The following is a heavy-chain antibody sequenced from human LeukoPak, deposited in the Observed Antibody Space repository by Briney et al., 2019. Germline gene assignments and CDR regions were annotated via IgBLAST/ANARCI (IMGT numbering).Heavy chain of an antibody. CDR2: IDTSGSYI. CDR3: ARGRSITLLRGVAMSDGFDI. Sequence: GGPLRLSCTASGFTFTSYGMNWVRQAPGKGLEWVSFIDTSGSYIYYGDSLKGRVTISRDNAKNSLYLQMNGLRAEDTAVYYCARGRSITLLRGVAMSDGFDIWGQGAMVTVSS. V-gene: IGHV3-21*01. J-gene: IGHJ3*02. D-gene: IGHD3-10*01. CDR1: GFTFTSYG.